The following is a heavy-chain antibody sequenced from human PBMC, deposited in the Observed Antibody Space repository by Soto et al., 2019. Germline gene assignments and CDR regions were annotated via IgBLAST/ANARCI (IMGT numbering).Heavy chain of an antibody. Sequence: SETLSLTCTVSGGSISSGGYYLSWIRRHPGKGLEWIGYIYYSGSTYYNPSLKSRVTISVHTSKNQFSLKLSSVTAADTAVYYCAADIVVVPAATSYGPPHYYYGTEVWGQGTTVTVSS. CDR1: GGSISSGGYY. J-gene: IGHJ6*02. CDR2: IYYSGST. CDR3: AADIVVVPAATSYGPPHYYYGTEV. V-gene: IGHV4-31*03. D-gene: IGHD2-2*01.